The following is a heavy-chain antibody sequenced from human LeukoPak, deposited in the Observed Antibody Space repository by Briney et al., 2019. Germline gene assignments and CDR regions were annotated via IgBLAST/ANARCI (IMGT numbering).Heavy chain of an antibody. J-gene: IGHJ5*02. V-gene: IGHV4-34*01. D-gene: IGHD5-12*01. CDR3: ARQIRWLRYWFDP. Sequence: SQTLSLTCAVYGGSFSGYYWSWIRQPPGKGLEWIGEINHSGSTNYNPSLKSRVTISVDTSKNQFSLKLSSVTAADTAVYYCARQIRWLRYWFDPWGQGTLVTVSS. CDR1: GGSFSGYY. CDR2: INHSGST.